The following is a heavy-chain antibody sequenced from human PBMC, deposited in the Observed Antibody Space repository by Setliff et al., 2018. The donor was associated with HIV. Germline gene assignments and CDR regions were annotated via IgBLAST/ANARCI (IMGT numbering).Heavy chain of an antibody. Sequence: ASVKVSCKASGYTFTSYGISWVRQAPGQGLEWMGWISAYNGNTNYAQKLQGRVTMTTDTSTSTAYMELRSLRSDDTAVYYCASGPLVYYDSSGYSEPYYMDVWGKGTTVTVSS. CDR1: GYTFTSYG. CDR3: ASGPLVYYDSSGYSEPYYMDV. D-gene: IGHD3-22*01. V-gene: IGHV1-18*01. J-gene: IGHJ6*03. CDR2: ISAYNGNT.